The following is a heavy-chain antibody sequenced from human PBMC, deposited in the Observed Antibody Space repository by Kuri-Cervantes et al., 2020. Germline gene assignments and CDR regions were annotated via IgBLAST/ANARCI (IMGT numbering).Heavy chain of an antibody. V-gene: IGHV3-7*03. D-gene: IGHD2-2*01. CDR2: IKQDGSEK. J-gene: IGHJ6*03. CDR3: AKSSAVCSSTSCSPWWDYYYYMDV. Sequence: GESLKISCAASGFTFSGYWMTWVRQAPGKGLEWVANIKQDGSEKYYVDSAKGRFTISRDNAKNTLYLQMNSLRAEDTAVYYCAKSSAVCSSTSCSPWWDYYYYMDVWGKGTTVTVSS. CDR1: GFTFSGYW.